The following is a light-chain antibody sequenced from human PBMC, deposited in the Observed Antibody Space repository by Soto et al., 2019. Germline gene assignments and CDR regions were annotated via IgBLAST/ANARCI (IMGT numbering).Light chain of an antibody. J-gene: IGLJ3*02. Sequence: QSALTQPASVSGSPGQSITISCTGTRSDVCSYNSVSWYQQHPGKVPKLMIYEVSNRPSGVSNRLSGSKSGNTASLTISGLQAEDEADYYCMSYTSSSTWVFGGGTKLTVL. CDR3: MSYTSSSTWV. CDR1: RSDVCSYNS. CDR2: EVS. V-gene: IGLV2-14*01.